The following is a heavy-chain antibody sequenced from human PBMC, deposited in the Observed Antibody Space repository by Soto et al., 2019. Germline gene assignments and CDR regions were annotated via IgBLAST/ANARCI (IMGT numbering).Heavy chain of an antibody. CDR2: ISYDGSNK. J-gene: IGHJ6*02. CDR3: AKEPYDFWSGYYSHYYYYGMDV. V-gene: IGHV3-30*18. Sequence: QVQLVESGGGVVQPGRSLRLSCAASGFTFSSYGMHWVRQAPGKGLEWVAVISYDGSNKYYADSVKGRFTISRDNSKNTLYLQMNSLRAEDTAVYYCAKEPYDFWSGYYSHYYYYGMDVWGQGTTVTVSS. CDR1: GFTFSSYG. D-gene: IGHD3-3*01.